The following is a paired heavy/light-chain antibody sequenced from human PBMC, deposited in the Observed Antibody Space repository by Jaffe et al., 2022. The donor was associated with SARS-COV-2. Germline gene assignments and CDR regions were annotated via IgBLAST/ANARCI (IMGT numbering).Light chain of an antibody. CDR3: GTWDSSANWV. V-gene: IGLV1-51*02. J-gene: IGLJ3*02. CDR1: NSNIGNKY. Sequence: QSVLTQPPSVSAAPGQKVTISCSGSNSNIGNKYVSWYQQLPGSAPKLLIYEDNKRPSGIPDRFSGSKSGTSATLGITGLQTGDEANYYCGTWDSSANWVFGGGTKLTVL. CDR2: EDN.
Heavy chain of an antibody. CDR1: GFSLRTNGMS. Sequence: QITLKESGPTLVKPTQTLTLTCTFSGFSLRTNGMSVGWVRQPPGKALEWLALIYWDDDKRYSPSLKSRLTIAKDTSKNQVVLTMTNMDPVDTATYYCAHTRYVETAMAFDYWGQGTLVTVSS. D-gene: IGHD5-18*01. CDR3: AHTRYVETAMAFDY. CDR2: IYWDDDK. V-gene: IGHV2-5*02. J-gene: IGHJ4*02.